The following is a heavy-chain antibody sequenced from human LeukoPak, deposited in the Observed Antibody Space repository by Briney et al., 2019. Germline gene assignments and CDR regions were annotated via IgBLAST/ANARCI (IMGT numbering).Heavy chain of an antibody. CDR3: ARDLVGDFDY. CDR1: GYTFMGYY. J-gene: IGHJ4*02. D-gene: IGHD3-10*01. Sequence: ASVKVSCKASGYTFMGYYMHWVRQAPGQGLEWMGRINPNTGATKYAQKFQGRVTMTRDTSISTAYMELSRLRSDDTAVYYCARDLVGDFDYWGQGTLVTVSS. CDR2: INPNTGAT. V-gene: IGHV1-2*06.